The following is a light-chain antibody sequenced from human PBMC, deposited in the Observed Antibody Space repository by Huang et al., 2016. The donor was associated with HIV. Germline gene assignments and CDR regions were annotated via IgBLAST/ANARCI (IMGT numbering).Light chain of an antibody. CDR1: QSIDGY. Sequence: IQMTQSPSSLSASVGDRVTITCRASQSIDGYLNWYQQKPGKAPKLLISSASTLHTGVPPRFSGSGSGTDYTLIIDNLQPDDFATYFCQQSYSTLITFGQGPRLDTK. J-gene: IGKJ5*01. CDR3: QQSYSTLIT. V-gene: IGKV1-39*01. CDR2: SAS.